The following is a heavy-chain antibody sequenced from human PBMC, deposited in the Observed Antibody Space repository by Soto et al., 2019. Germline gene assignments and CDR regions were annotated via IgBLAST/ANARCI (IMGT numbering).Heavy chain of an antibody. CDR3: ARDRAFCGGDCYPGYFDY. Sequence: NPGGSLRLSCAASGFTFSDYYMSWIRQAPGKGPEWVSYISGTSSYTNYADSVKGRFTISRDNAKKSLYLDMSSLRAEDTAVYYCARDRAFCGGDCYPGYFDYWGQGILVTVSS. D-gene: IGHD2-21*02. CDR2: ISGTSSYT. CDR1: GFTFSDYY. V-gene: IGHV3-11*06. J-gene: IGHJ4*02.